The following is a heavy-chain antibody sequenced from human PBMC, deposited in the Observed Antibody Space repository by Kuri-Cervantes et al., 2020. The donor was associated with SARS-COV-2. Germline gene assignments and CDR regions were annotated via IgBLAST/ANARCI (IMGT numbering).Heavy chain of an antibody. CDR3: AKDE. CDR2: ISYDGSNK. Sequence: GESLKISCAASGFTFSSYAMHWVRQAPGKGLEWVAVISYDGSNKYYADSVKGRFTISRDNSKNTLYLQMNSLRAEDTAVYYCAKDEWGQGTVVTVSS. V-gene: IGHV3-30*11. CDR1: GFTFSSYA. J-gene: IGHJ4*02.